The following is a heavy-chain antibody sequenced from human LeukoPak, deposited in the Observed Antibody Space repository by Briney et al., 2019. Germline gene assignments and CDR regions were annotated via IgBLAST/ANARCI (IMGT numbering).Heavy chain of an antibody. CDR1: GFTFSSYA. D-gene: IGHD3-3*01. Sequence: PGGSLRLSCAASGFTFSSYAMHWVRQAPGKGLEWVAVISYDGSNKYYADSVKGRFTISRDNSKNTLYLQMNSLRSDDTAVYYCARVLGAPYDFWSGYSVAKRFDPWGQGTLVTVSS. CDR3: ARVLGAPYDFWSGYSVAKRFDP. J-gene: IGHJ5*02. V-gene: IGHV3-30*04. CDR2: ISYDGSNK.